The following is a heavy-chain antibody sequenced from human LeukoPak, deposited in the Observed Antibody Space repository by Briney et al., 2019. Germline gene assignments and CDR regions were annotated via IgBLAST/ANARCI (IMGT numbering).Heavy chain of an antibody. CDR2: IYHSGST. CDR3: ARASRDPALFDY. J-gene: IGHJ4*02. Sequence: PSETLSLTCTVSGYSISSGYYWGWIRQPPGKGLEWIGSIYHSGSTYYNPSLKSRVTISVDTFKNQFSLKLSSVTAADTAVYYCARASRDPALFDYWGQGTLVTVSS. V-gene: IGHV4-38-2*02. CDR1: GYSISSGYY.